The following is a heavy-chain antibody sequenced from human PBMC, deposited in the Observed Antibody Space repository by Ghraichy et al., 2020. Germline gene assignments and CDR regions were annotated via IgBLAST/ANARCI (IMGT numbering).Heavy chain of an antibody. D-gene: IGHD3-22*01. CDR3: ARDRGFGGGKTYYYYGMDV. J-gene: IGHJ6*02. V-gene: IGHV4-31*03. CDR2: IYYSGST. Sequence: SETLSLTCTVSGGSISSGGYYWSWIRQHPGKGLEWIGYIYYSGSTYYNPSLKSRVTISVDTSKNQFSLKLSSVTAADMAVYYCARDRGFGGGKTYYYYGMDVWGQGTTVTVSS. CDR1: GGSISSGGYY.